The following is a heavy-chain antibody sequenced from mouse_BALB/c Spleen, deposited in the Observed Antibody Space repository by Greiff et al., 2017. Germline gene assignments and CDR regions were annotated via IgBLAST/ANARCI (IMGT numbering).Heavy chain of an antibody. Sequence: VQLKESGAELVKPGASVKLSCTASGFNIKDTYMHWVKQRPEQGLEWIGRIDPANGNTKYDPKFQGKATITADTSSNTAYLQLSSLTSEDTAVYYCATDLYYGYPFACWGQGTLVTVSA. CDR3: ATDLYYGYPFAC. V-gene: IGHV14-3*02. CDR2: IDPANGNT. CDR1: GFNIKDTY. J-gene: IGHJ3*01. D-gene: IGHD1-2*01.